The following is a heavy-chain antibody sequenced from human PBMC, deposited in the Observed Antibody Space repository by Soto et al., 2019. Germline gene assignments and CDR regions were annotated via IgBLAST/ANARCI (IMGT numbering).Heavy chain of an antibody. V-gene: IGHV1-69*04. CDR2: IIPILGIA. D-gene: IGHD6-13*01. CDR1: GGTFSSYT. Sequence: GASVKVSCKASGGTFSSYTISWVRQAPGQGLEWMGRIIPILGIANYAQRFQGRVTITADKSTSTAYMELSSLRSEDTAVYYCAREGTSSIAAAGPRFWGQGTLVTVSS. J-gene: IGHJ4*02. CDR3: AREGTSSIAAAGPRF.